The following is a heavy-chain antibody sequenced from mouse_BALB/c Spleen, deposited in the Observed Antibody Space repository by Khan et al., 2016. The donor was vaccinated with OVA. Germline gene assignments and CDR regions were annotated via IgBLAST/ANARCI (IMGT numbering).Heavy chain of an antibody. CDR2: ISSTGST. J-gene: IGHJ4*01. CDR3: ARSLYYSYGYALDC. Sequence: EVQLVESGPGLVKPSQSLSLTCTVTGYSITSDYAWNWIRQFPGNKLEWMGYISSTGSTSYNPSLKSRISFTRDTSKNQFFLQLKSVTTEDTATYYWARSLYYSYGYALDCWGRGTSVTVSS. V-gene: IGHV3-2*02. D-gene: IGHD2-14*01. CDR1: GYSITSDYA.